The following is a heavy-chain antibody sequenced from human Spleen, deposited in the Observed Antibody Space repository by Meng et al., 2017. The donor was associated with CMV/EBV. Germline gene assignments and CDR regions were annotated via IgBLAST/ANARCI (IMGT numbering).Heavy chain of an antibody. V-gene: IGHV3-48*03. D-gene: IGHD6-19*01. CDR3: AREHSSGWNAFDY. J-gene: IGHJ4*02. CDR1: GFTFSSCE. Sequence: GGSLRLSCAASGFTFSSCEMNWVRQAPGMGLQWVSFISITGATIYSADSVKGRFTISRDNTKRSLYLQMNSLRAEDTAVYYCAREHSSGWNAFDYWGQGTLVTVSS. CDR2: ISITGATI.